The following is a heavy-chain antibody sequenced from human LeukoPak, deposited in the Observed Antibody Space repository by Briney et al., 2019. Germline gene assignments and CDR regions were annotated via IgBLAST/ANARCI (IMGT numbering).Heavy chain of an antibody. Sequence: GGSLRFSCAASGFTFSNFWMTWIRQAPGKGLEWVANIKQDGIEKYYADSVEGRFTVSRDNTKNTMFLQMDSLRVEDTAVYYCARGSSGYYCDHFQTWGQGSLVTVSS. V-gene: IGHV3-7*01. CDR1: GFTFSNFW. J-gene: IGHJ1*01. D-gene: IGHD3-22*01. CDR2: IKQDGIEK. CDR3: ARGSSGYYCDHFQT.